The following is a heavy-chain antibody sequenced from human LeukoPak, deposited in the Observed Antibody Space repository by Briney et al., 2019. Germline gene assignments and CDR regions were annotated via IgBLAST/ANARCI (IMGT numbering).Heavy chain of an antibody. CDR2: ISSSSSYI. Sequence: PGGSLRLSCVASGFTFGSYGMNWVRQAPGKGLEWVSSISSSSSYIYYADSVKGRFTISRDNAKNSLYLQMNSLRAEDTAVYYCAREETIAAAGMAFDIWGQGTMVTVSS. V-gene: IGHV3-21*01. CDR3: AREETIAAAGMAFDI. CDR1: GFTFGSYG. D-gene: IGHD6-13*01. J-gene: IGHJ3*02.